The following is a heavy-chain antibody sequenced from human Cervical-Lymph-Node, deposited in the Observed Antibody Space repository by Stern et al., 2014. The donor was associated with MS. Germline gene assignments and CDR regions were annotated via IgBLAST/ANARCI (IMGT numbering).Heavy chain of an antibody. J-gene: IGHJ4*02. Sequence: EVPLAASGGGLVQPGGSPRLSCAASGFTFSSYSMNWVRQAPGKGLAWVSYISSSSSTIYYADSVKGRFTISRDNAKNSLYLQMNSLRDEDTAVYYCAREVEWELGCFDYWGQGTLVTVSS. D-gene: IGHD1-26*01. V-gene: IGHV3-48*02. CDR3: AREVEWELGCFDY. CDR2: ISSSSSTI. CDR1: GFTFSSYS.